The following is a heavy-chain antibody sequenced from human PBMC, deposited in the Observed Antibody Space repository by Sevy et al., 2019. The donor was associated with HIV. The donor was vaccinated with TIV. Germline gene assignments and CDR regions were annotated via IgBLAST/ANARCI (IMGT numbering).Heavy chain of an antibody. CDR2: INHSGAT. D-gene: IGHD3-16*02. V-gene: IGHV4-34*01. J-gene: IGHJ5*02. Sequence: SETLSLTCAVYGGSFNTYQWSWIRQPPGKGLEWIGEINHSGATNYSPSLKSRVTISADKSNNQFSLRLSSVTAADTAVYYWANFYDYLWGSYRQGWFDPWGQGTLVTVSS. CDR3: ANFYDYLWGSYRQGWFDP. CDR1: GGSFNTYQ.